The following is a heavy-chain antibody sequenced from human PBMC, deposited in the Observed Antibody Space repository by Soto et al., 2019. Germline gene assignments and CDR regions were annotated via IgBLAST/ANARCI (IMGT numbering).Heavy chain of an antibody. Sequence: PGGSLRLSCAASGFTFSSYGMHWVRQAPGKGLEWVAVISYDGSNKYYADSVKGRFTISRDNSKNTLYLQMNSLRAEGTAVYYCAKGNDFWSGYSPLDYWGQGTLVTSPQ. CDR3: AKGNDFWSGYSPLDY. CDR1: GFTFSSYG. CDR2: ISYDGSNK. D-gene: IGHD3-3*01. V-gene: IGHV3-30*18. J-gene: IGHJ4*02.